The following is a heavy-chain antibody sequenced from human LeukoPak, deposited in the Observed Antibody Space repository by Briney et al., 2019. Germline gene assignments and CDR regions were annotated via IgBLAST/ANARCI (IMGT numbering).Heavy chain of an antibody. CDR3: ARMDPQYCSGGSCYYYGMDV. V-gene: IGHV4-59*01. CDR1: GGSISPFY. CDR2: IYFSAST. J-gene: IGHJ6*02. Sequence: SETLSLTCTVSGGSISPFYWNWIRQPPGKGLEWIGYIPGYIYFSASTKYDPSLESRVTMSVDTSKNQFSLTLSSVTAADTAVYYCARMDPQYCSGGSCYYYGMDVWGQGTTVTVSS. D-gene: IGHD2-15*01.